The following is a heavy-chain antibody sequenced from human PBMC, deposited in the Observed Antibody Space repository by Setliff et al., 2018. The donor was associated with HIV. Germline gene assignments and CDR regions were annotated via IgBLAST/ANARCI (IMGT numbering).Heavy chain of an antibody. J-gene: IGHJ4*02. CDR3: ARQMTIPGVAVTPVDY. Sequence: PSETLSLTFTVSGGSIRSYYWSWIRQSPGKGLEWIGYVFYNGDTAYNPSLKSRLTISVDTSKSQFSLKLTSVTAADTAVYYCARQMTIPGVAVTPVDYWGQGALVTVS. D-gene: IGHD3-3*01. CDR2: VFYNGDT. V-gene: IGHV4-59*08. CDR1: GGSIRSYY.